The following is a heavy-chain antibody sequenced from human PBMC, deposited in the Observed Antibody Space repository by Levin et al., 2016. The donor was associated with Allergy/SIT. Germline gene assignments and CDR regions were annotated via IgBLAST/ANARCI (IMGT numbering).Heavy chain of an antibody. CDR2: INHSGST. CDR1: GGSFSGYY. Sequence: GSLRLSCAVYGGSFSGYYWSWIRQPPGKGLEWIGEINHSGSTNYNPSLKSRVTISVDTSKNQFSLKLSSVTAADTAVYYCARGREGYDFWSGYARWNWFDPWGQGTLVTVSS. V-gene: IGHV4-34*01. D-gene: IGHD3-3*01. CDR3: ARGREGYDFWSGYARWNWFDP. J-gene: IGHJ5*02.